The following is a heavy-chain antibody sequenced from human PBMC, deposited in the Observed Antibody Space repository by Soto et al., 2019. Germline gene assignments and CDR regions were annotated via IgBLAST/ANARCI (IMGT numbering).Heavy chain of an antibody. CDR3: ARGAKWELGY. J-gene: IGHJ4*02. CDR2: ISYDGSNK. D-gene: IGHD1-26*01. V-gene: IGHV3-30-3*01. Sequence: SLRLSCAASGFTFSSYAMHWVRQAPGKGLEWVAVISYDGSNKYYADSVKGRFTISRDNSKNTLYLQMNSLRAEDTAVYYCARGAKWELGYWGQGTLVTVSS. CDR1: GFTFSSYA.